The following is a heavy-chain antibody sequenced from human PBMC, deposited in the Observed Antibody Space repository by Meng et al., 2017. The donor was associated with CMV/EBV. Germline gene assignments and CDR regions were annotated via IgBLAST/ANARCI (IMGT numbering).Heavy chain of an antibody. CDR2: IKSKSAGGTT. Sequence: SCVASGFTWSVAWIHWVRQTPGKGMEWVGRIKSKSAGGTTDYGAPVGGRFTISRDDSENTVYLQMNNLQSEDTGVYYCSTGLGDFFDYWGQGILVTVSS. CDR1: GFTWSVAW. V-gene: IGHV3-15*07. CDR3: STGLGDFFDY. D-gene: IGHD6-19*01. J-gene: IGHJ4*02.